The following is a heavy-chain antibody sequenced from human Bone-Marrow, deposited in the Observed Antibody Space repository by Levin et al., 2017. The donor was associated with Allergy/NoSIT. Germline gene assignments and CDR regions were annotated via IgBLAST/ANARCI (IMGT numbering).Heavy chain of an antibody. D-gene: IGHD6-19*01. Sequence: PGGSLRLSCVASGFTFRSDALGWVRQAPGKGLEWVSAFGGTGSSTYYADSVKGRFTISRDNAKNTLYLQLNSLTAEDTAVYYCARVFRGLTVAARYFQDWGQGTQVTVSS. CDR1: GFTFRSDA. CDR3: ARVFRGLTVAARYFQD. V-gene: IGHV3-23*01. J-gene: IGHJ1*01. CDR2: FGGTGSST.